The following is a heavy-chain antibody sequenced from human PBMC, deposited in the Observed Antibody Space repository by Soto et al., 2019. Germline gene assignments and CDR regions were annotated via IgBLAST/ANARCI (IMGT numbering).Heavy chain of an antibody. CDR3: ARGYVVVVAANAYADAYYYGMDV. CDR1: GGTFSSYA. J-gene: IGHJ6*02. D-gene: IGHD2-15*01. Sequence: QVQLVQSGAEVKKPGSSVKVSCKASGGTFSSYAISWVRQAPGQGLEWMGGIIPIFGTANYAQKFQGRVTITADESTSTAYMELSSLRSEDTAVYYCARGYVVVVAANAYADAYYYGMDVWGQGTTVTVSS. CDR2: IIPIFGTA. V-gene: IGHV1-69*01.